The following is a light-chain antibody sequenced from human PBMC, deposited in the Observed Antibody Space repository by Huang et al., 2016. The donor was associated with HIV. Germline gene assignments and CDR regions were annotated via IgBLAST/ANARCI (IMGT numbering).Light chain of an antibody. CDR2: GAS. CDR1: QYVSHN. J-gene: IGKJ2*01. V-gene: IGKV3-15*01. Sequence: EIVLTQSPVTLSVSPGERATLSCRVSQYVSHNLAWYQQKPGQAPRLLIYGASTRATGGPARLSGSGSGTECTLTSNSLQAEDFAVYYCQQHNDWPYTFGQGTKLEIK. CDR3: QQHNDWPYT.